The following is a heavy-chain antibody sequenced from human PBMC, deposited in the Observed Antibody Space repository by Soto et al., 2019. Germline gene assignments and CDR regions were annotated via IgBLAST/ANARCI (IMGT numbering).Heavy chain of an antibody. V-gene: IGHV4-31*03. CDR1: GGSISSGGYF. D-gene: IGHD3-3*01. CDR2: IYYRGTT. J-gene: IGHJ5*02. CDR3: ARLGSGDFWSGDEYNWFDP. Sequence: PSETLSLTCTVSGGSISSGGYFWSWIRQHPGKGLEWIGYIYYRGTTYYNPSLKSRVTISVDTSKNQFSLKLSSVTAADTAVYYCARLGSGDFWSGDEYNWFDPWGQGTLVTVSS.